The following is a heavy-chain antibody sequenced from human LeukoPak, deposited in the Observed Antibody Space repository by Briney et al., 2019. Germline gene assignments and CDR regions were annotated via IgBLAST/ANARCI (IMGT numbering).Heavy chain of an antibody. J-gene: IGHJ6*02. CDR2: INHSGST. D-gene: IGHD1-1*01. V-gene: IGHV4-34*01. CDR1: GGSFSGYY. CDR3: ARVHHPYYYYYYGMDV. Sequence: PSETLSLTCAVYGGSFSGYYWSWLRQPPGKGLEWIGEINHSGSTNYNPSLKSRVTISVDTSKNQFSLKLSSVTAADTAVYYCARVHHPYYYYYYGMDVWGQGTTVTVSS.